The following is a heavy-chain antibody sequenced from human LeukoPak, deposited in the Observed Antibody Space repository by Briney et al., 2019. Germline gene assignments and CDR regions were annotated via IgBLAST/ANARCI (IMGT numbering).Heavy chain of an antibody. D-gene: IGHD1-26*01. V-gene: IGHV1-69*13. CDR1: GYTFTTFG. J-gene: IGHJ3*02. CDR2: IIPIFGTA. CDR3: ARSAGINAFDI. Sequence: ASVKVSCKVSGYTFTTFGISWVRQAPGQGLEWMGGIIPIFGTANYAQKFQGRVTITADESTSTAYMELSSLRSEDTAVYYCARSAGINAFDIWGQGTMVTVSS.